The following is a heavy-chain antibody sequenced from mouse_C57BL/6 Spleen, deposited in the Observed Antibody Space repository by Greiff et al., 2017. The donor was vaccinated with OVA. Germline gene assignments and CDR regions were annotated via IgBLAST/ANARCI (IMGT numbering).Heavy chain of an antibody. J-gene: IGHJ2*01. CDR3: ARSPGSHFDY. Sequence: QVQLKQSGAELVRPGTSVKVSCKASGYAFTNYLIEWVKQRPGQGLEWIGVINPGSGGTNYNEKFKGKATLTADKSSSTAYMQLSSLTSEDSAVYFCARSPGSHFDYWGQGTTRTVSS. CDR2: INPGSGGT. D-gene: IGHD1-1*01. V-gene: IGHV1-54*01. CDR1: GYAFTNYL.